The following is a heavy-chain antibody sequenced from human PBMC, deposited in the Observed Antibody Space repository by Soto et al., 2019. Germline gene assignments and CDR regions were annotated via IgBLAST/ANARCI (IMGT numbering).Heavy chain of an antibody. J-gene: IGHJ6*02. D-gene: IGHD2-15*01. CDR2: IWYDGSTK. Sequence: QVQLVESGGGVVQPGRSLRLSCAASGFTFSSYGMHLVRQAPGMGLSRVAVIWYDGSTKYSADSVKGRFTISRENSKNTLYLRMNSLRAEDTAVYYCAVADPDYDYGMDLWGQATTVTVSS. CDR1: GFTFSSYG. CDR3: AVADPDYDYGMDL. V-gene: IGHV3-33*01.